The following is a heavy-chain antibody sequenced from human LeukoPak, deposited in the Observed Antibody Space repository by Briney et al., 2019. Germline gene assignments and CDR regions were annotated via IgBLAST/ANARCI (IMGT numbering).Heavy chain of an antibody. D-gene: IGHD3-16*01. Sequence: QPGGSLRLSCEASGFSFSGYGMHWVRQAPGKGLDWVAATSYDGTDKYYSDSVKGRFTISRDNSKNTLYLQMNSLRAEDTAVYYCATNKGGYFDYWGQGTLVTVSS. CDR2: TSYDGTDK. CDR3: ATNKGGYFDY. J-gene: IGHJ4*02. V-gene: IGHV3-30*03. CDR1: GFSFSGYG.